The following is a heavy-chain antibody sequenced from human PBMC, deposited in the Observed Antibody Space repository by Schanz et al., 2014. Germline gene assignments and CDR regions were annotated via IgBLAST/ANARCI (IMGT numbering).Heavy chain of an antibody. D-gene: IGHD3-3*01. CDR3: ARALKGKVAIFGVIAAQNYYYMDV. V-gene: IGHV1-8*02. CDR2: MNPKTGNT. CDR1: GYTFTTYA. J-gene: IGHJ6*03. Sequence: QVQLVQSGAEVKKPGASVRVSCKASGYTFTTYAMSWVRQAPGQGLEWMGWMNPKTGNTDHAQKFQGRVSMTWDTSTSTAYLDLSRLRSEDTGVYYCARALKGKVAIFGVIAAQNYYYMDVWGKGTTXTVSS.